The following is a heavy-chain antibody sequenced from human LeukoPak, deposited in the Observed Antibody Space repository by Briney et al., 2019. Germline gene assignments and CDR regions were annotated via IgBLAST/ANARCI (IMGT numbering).Heavy chain of an antibody. J-gene: IGHJ3*02. CDR2: IYYSGST. V-gene: IGHV4-39*01. D-gene: IGHD3-10*01. CDR1: GGSISSSSYY. Sequence: PSETLSLTCTISGGSISSSSYYWGWIRQPPGKGLEWIGSIYYSGSTYYNPSLKSRVTISVDTSKNQFSLKLSSVTAADTAVYYCASCVVRGDNDAFDIWGQGTMVTVSS. CDR3: ASCVVRGDNDAFDI.